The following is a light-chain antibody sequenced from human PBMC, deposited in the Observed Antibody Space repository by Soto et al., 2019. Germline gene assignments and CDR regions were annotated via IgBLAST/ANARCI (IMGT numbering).Light chain of an antibody. V-gene: IGLV2-14*01. CDR1: RSDVGAYNY. J-gene: IGLJ1*01. CDR2: EVT. CDR3: SSFTSRFTFV. Sequence: QSALTQPASVSGSPGQSIAISCTGTRSDVGAYNYVSWYQQHPGKAPKLMIYEVTNRPSGVSDRFSGSKSGNTASLTISGLQAEDEADYYCSSFTSRFTFVFGTGTKLTVL.